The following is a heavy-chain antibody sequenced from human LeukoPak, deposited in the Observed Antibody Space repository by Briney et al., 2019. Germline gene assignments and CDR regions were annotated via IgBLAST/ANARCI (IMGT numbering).Heavy chain of an antibody. CDR2: ISNSGDNT. CDR3: ARASLRYFDWLPDWFDP. V-gene: IGHV3-21*01. Sequence: GGSLRLSCAASRFTFTTYAMSWVRRAPGKGLEWLSTISNSGDNTYYADSVKGRFTISRDNAKNSLYLQMNSLRAEDTAVYYCARASLRYFDWLPDWFDPWGQGTLVTVSS. CDR1: RFTFTTYA. D-gene: IGHD3-9*01. J-gene: IGHJ5*02.